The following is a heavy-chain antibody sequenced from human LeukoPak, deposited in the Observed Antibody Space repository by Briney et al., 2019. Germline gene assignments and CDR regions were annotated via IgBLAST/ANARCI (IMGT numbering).Heavy chain of an antibody. CDR3: ARIDTSGYNGYSFDY. V-gene: IGHV4-59*12. Sequence: SETLSLTCTVSGGSISSYYWSWIRQPAEKGLEFIGYIYYSRNTNYNPSLKSRVTISVDTSKNQFSLKLSSVTAADTAVYYCARIDTSGYNGYSFDYWGQGTLVTVSS. J-gene: IGHJ4*02. CDR1: GGSISSYY. CDR2: IYYSRNT. D-gene: IGHD3-22*01.